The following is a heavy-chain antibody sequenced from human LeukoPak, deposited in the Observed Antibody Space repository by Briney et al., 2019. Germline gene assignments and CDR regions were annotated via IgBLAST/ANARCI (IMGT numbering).Heavy chain of an antibody. CDR3: TTDPFFGDYGDYFDY. Sequence: GGSLRLSCAASGFTFTYAWMSWVRQSPGKGLEWVGRIKSKTDGGTTDYPAPVKGRFTISRDDSKKTLYMQMHILQIEDTAAYYCTTDPFFGDYGDYFDYWGQGTLVTVSS. V-gene: IGHV3-15*01. D-gene: IGHD4-17*01. CDR2: IKSKTDGGTT. J-gene: IGHJ4*02. CDR1: GFTFTYAW.